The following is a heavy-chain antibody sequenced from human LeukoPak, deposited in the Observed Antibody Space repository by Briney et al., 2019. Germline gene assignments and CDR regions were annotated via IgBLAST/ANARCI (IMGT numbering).Heavy chain of an antibody. Sequence: GASVKVSCKASGYTFTSYGISWVRQAPGQGLEWMGGIIPIFGTANYAQKFQGRVTITADESTSTAYMELSSLRSEDTAVYYCARGRGIAVAGNLNHYWGQGTLVTVSS. CDR1: GYTFTSYG. CDR3: ARGRGIAVAGNLNHY. J-gene: IGHJ4*02. CDR2: IIPIFGTA. D-gene: IGHD6-19*01. V-gene: IGHV1-69*13.